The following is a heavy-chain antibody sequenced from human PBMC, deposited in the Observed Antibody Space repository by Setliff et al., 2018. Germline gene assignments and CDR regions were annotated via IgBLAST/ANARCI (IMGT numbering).Heavy chain of an antibody. V-gene: IGHV3-11*01. CDR1: GFTFSDYY. Sequence: GGSLRLSCAASGFTFSDYYMSWIRQAPGKGLEWVSYISSSSSTIYYADSVKGRFTISRANSKNTLYLQMNSLRAEDTAVYYCAKDPSGSGSYYLGVNWFDPWGQGTLVTVSS. J-gene: IGHJ5*02. D-gene: IGHD3-10*01. CDR3: AKDPSGSGSYYLGVNWFDP. CDR2: ISSSSSTI.